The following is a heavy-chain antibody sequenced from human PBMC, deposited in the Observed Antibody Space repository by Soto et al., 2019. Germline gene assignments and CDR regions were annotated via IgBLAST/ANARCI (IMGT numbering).Heavy chain of an antibody. D-gene: IGHD6-13*01. J-gene: IGHJ4*02. CDR3: ARLQAAAGDNDLTFDY. Sequence: PGXSPKISCKGSGYSFTSYSTSWVHQMPVKGLEWMGRIDPSDSYTNYSPSFQGHVTISADKSISTAYLQWSSLKASDTAMYYCARLQAAAGDNDLTFDYWGQGTLVTVSS. V-gene: IGHV5-10-1*01. CDR2: IDPSDSYT. CDR1: GYSFTSYS.